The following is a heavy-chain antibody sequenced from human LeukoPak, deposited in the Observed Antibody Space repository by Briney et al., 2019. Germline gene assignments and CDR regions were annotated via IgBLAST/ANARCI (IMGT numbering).Heavy chain of an antibody. V-gene: IGHV4-30-2*01. D-gene: IGHD7-27*01. Sequence: PSQTLSLTCTVSGGSISSGGYYWSWIRRPPGKGLEWIGYIYHSGSTYYNPSLKSRVTISVDRSKNQFSLKLSSVTAADTAVYYCARALGGAFDIWGQGTMVTVSS. CDR1: GGSISSGGYY. J-gene: IGHJ3*02. CDR3: ARALGGAFDI. CDR2: IYHSGST.